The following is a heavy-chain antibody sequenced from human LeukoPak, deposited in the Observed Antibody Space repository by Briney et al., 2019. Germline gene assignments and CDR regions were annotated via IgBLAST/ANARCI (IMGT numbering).Heavy chain of an antibody. D-gene: IGHD2-15*01. CDR3: ARDRRYCSGGSCRGPDAFDI. V-gene: IGHV3-21*01. CDR1: GFTFSSYS. CDR2: ISSSSSYI. Sequence: GGSLRLSCAASGFTFSSYSMNWVRQAPGKGLEWVSSISSSSSYIYYADSVKGRFTISRDNAKNSLYLQMNSLRAEDTAVYYCARDRRYCSGGSCRGPDAFDIWGQGTMVTVSS. J-gene: IGHJ3*02.